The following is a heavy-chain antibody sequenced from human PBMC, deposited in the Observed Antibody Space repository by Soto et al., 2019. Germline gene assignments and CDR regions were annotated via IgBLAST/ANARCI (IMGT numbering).Heavy chain of an antibody. Sequence: EVQLLESGGGLVQPGGSLRLSCVGSGFTFSAHAITWVRQAPGKGLEWVSTLGTIGAFYTDSVKGRFTISRDNSKNTVNLQMTSLRGEDTAIYYCARDLTTHDYWGQGTVGTVSS. CDR2: LGTIGA. J-gene: IGHJ4*02. V-gene: IGHV3-23*01. CDR1: GFTFSAHA. CDR3: ARDLTTHDY.